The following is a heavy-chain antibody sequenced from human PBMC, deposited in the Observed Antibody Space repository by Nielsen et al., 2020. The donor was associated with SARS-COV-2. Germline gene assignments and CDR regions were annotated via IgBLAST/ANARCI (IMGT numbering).Heavy chain of an antibody. D-gene: IGHD3-16*01. J-gene: IGHJ6*02. CDR3: ARDPGGDYYYGMDV. CDR1: GGSISSYY. Sequence: SETLSLTCTVSGGSISSYYWSWIRQPPGKGLEWIGYIYYSGSTNYNPSLKSRVTISVDTSKNQFSLKLSSVTAADTAVYYCARDPGGDYYYGMDVWGQGTTVTASS. CDR2: IYYSGST. V-gene: IGHV4-59*08.